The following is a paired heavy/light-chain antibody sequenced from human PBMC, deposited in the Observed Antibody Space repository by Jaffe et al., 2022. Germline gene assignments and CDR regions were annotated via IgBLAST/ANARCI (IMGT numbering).Heavy chain of an antibody. Sequence: EVQLVQSGAEVKKPGESLKISCKGSGYSFTRYWIGWVRQMPGKGLEWMGIIYPGDSDTRYSPSFQGQVTISADKSISTAYLQWSRLKASDTAMYYCARHGGGDAFDIWGQGTMVTVSS. D-gene: IGHD3-10*01. CDR3: ARHGGGDAFDI. J-gene: IGHJ3*02. CDR1: GYSFTRYW. CDR2: IYPGDSDT. V-gene: IGHV5-51*01.
Light chain of an antibody. CDR1: QSISSS. Sequence: DIQMTQSPSSLSASVGDRVTITCRASQSISSSLNWYQQKPGKAPKSLIYAASSLQSGVPSRFSGSGSGTDFTLAISSLQPEDFATYYCQQSYSTPWTFGQGTKVEIK. CDR3: QQSYSTPWT. CDR2: AAS. J-gene: IGKJ1*01. V-gene: IGKV1-39*01.